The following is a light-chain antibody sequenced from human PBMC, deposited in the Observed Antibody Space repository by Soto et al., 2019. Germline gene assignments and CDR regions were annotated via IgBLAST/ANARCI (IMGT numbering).Light chain of an antibody. CDR3: RQYGSSPSYT. V-gene: IGKV3-20*01. J-gene: IGKJ2*01. Sequence: EIVLTQSPGTLSLSPGERATLSWRASQSVSSSSYLAWYQQKPGQAPRLLIYGASSRATGIPDRFSGSGSATDFTLTISRLEPEDFAVYYCRQYGSSPSYTFGQGTKLEIK. CDR1: QSVSSSSY. CDR2: GAS.